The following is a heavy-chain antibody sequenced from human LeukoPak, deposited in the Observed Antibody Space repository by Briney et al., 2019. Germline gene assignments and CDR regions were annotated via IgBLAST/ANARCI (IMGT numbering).Heavy chain of an antibody. D-gene: IGHD3-22*01. V-gene: IGHV4-61*02. J-gene: IGHJ6*02. CDR2: IVTSGTT. CDR1: GGSTISGSYY. Sequence: SETLSLTCTVSGGSTISGSYYGSWIRQPAGNGLEWIRRIVTSGTTNYNPSLKNRVTTSVDTYKNQFSLKLSSVTAADTAVYYCARETDDSSGYSYPYYYYGMDVWGQGITVTVSS. CDR3: ARETDDSSGYSYPYYYYGMDV.